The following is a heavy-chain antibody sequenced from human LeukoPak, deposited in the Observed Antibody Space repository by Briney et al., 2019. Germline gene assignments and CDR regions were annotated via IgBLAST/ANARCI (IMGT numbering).Heavy chain of an antibody. CDR1: GRSFSGYY. J-gene: IGHJ4*02. V-gene: IGHV4-34*01. CDR2: INHSGST. Sequence: SETLSLTCAVYGRSFSGYYWSWIRQPPGKGLEWIGEINHSGSTNYNPSLKSRVTISVDTSKNQFSLKLSSVTAADTAVYYCARDYDFWSGYYTFDYWGQGTLVTVSS. D-gene: IGHD3-3*01. CDR3: ARDYDFWSGYYTFDY.